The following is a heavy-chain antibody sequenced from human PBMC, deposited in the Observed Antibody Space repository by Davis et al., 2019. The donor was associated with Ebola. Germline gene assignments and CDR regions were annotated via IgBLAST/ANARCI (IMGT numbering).Heavy chain of an antibody. V-gene: IGHV4-34*01. CDR3: ARANTGMVPPEIDS. D-gene: IGHD5-18*01. J-gene: IGHJ4*02. CDR2: VSNSGVS. Sequence: MPSETLSLTCAVYGGSFSDYYSTWIRQPPGKGLEWIGEVSNSGVSNYNPSLKSRVTISVDTSKNQFSLRLSSVTAADTAVYYCARANTGMVPPEIDSWGRGTLVTVSS. CDR1: GGSFSDYY.